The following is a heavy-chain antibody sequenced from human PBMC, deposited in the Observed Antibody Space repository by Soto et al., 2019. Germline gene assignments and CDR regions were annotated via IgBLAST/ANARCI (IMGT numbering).Heavy chain of an antibody. CDR3: ARVNQGGYYGSGSYYYYGMDV. D-gene: IGHD3-10*01. Sequence: TSETLSLTCTVSGGSISSYYWSWIRQPPGKGLEWIGYIYYSGSTNYNPSLKSRVTISVDTSKNQFSLKLSSVTAADTAVYYCARVNQGGYYGSGSYYYYGMDVWGQGTTVTVSS. J-gene: IGHJ6*02. CDR1: GGSISSYY. CDR2: IYYSGST. V-gene: IGHV4-59*01.